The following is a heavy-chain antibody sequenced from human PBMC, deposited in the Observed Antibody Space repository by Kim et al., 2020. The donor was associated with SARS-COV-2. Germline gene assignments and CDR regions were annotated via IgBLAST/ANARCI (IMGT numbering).Heavy chain of an antibody. CDR1: GFTFSNAW. CDR3: TSGFYGDTPTDLWLA. D-gene: IGHD4-17*01. CDR2: IKSKTDGGTT. Sequence: GGSLRLSCAASGFTFSNAWMSWVRQAPGKGLEWVGRIKSKTDGGTTDYAAPVKGRFTISRDDSKNTLYLQMNSLKTEDTAVYYCTSGFYGDTPTDLWLAWGQGTLVTVSS. J-gene: IGHJ5*02. V-gene: IGHV3-15*01.